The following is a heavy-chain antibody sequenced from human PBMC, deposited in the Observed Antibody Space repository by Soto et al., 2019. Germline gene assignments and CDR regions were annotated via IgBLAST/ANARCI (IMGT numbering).Heavy chain of an antibody. Sequence: GGSLRLSCAASGFTFSSYWMSRVRQAPGKGLEWVANIKQDGSEKYYVDSVKGRFTISRDNAKNSLYLQMNSLRAEDTAVYYCASPTVTSHDAFDIWGQGTMVAVSS. CDR3: ASPTVTSHDAFDI. J-gene: IGHJ3*02. D-gene: IGHD4-17*01. V-gene: IGHV3-7*01. CDR2: IKQDGSEK. CDR1: GFTFSSYW.